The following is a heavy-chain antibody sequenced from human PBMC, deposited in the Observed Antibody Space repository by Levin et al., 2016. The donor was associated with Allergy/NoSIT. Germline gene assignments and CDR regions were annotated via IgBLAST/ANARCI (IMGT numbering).Heavy chain of an antibody. J-gene: IGHJ3*02. D-gene: IGHD3-10*01. CDR1: GGSISSYY. CDR2: IYTSGST. CDR3: AREIRGPMAFDI. V-gene: IGHV4-4*08. Sequence: SETLSLTCTVSGGSISSYYWSWIRQPPGKGLEWIGYIYTSGSTNYNPSLKSRVTMSVDTSKNQFSLKLSSVTAADTAVYYCAREIRGPMAFDIWGQGTMVTVSS.